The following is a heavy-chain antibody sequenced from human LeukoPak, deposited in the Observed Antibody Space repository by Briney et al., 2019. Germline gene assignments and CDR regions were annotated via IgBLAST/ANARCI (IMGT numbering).Heavy chain of an antibody. CDR3: AKDSKRWKAYYYEAGSYYFDY. D-gene: IGHD3-10*01. CDR2: IRCDGSNK. Sequence: GGSLRLSCAAPGFTFSSYGMHWVRQAPGKGLEWVAFIRCDGSNKYYADSVKGRFTISRDNSKNTLYLQMNSLRPEDTAVYYCAKDSKRWKAYYYEAGSYYFDYWGQGTRVTVSS. J-gene: IGHJ4*02. V-gene: IGHV3-30*02. CDR1: GFTFSSYG.